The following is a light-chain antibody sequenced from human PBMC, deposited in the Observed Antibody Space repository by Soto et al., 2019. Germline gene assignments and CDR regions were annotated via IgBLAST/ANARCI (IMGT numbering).Light chain of an antibody. J-gene: IGKJ1*01. Sequence: DIQMTQSPSSLSASVGDRVSITCRASQIISSYLNWYQQKPGKAPKLLIYDASSLESGVPSRFSGSGSGTEFTLTISSLQPDDFATYYCQQYDSYPWTFGQGTKVDIK. V-gene: IGKV1-5*01. CDR2: DAS. CDR3: QQYDSYPWT. CDR1: QIISSY.